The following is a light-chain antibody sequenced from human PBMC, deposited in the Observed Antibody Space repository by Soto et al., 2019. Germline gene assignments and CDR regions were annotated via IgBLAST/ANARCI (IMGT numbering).Light chain of an antibody. Sequence: QLVLTQPPSASGTPGQRVTISCSGSRYNIGTNYVYWYQQLPGTAPKLLIYNNDRRPSGVPDRFSGSKSGPSASLAISGLRSEDEASYFCAAWDDNLRVLFGGGTKLTVL. CDR1: RYNIGTNY. CDR3: AAWDDNLRVL. V-gene: IGLV1-47*02. CDR2: NND. J-gene: IGLJ2*01.